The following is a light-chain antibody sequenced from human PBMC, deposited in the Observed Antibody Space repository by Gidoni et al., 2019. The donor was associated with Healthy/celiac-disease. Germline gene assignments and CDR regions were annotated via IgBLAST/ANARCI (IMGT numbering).Light chain of an antibody. V-gene: IGKV2-28*01. Sequence: DIVMTHSPLSLPVTPGEPASISCRSSQSLMHSNGYNYLDWYLQKPGQSPQLLIYLGSNRASGVPDRFSGSGSGKDFTRKISRVEAEDVGVYYCMQALQTPYSFGQGTKLEIK. CDR3: MQALQTPYS. J-gene: IGKJ2*03. CDR2: LGS. CDR1: QSLMHSNGYNY.